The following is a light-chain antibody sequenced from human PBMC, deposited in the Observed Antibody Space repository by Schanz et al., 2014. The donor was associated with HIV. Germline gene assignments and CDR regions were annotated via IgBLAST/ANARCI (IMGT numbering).Light chain of an antibody. Sequence: EMVMTQSPATLSASPGERATLSCRASQSIGSNLAWYQQKPGQAPRLLIYGASTRAPSFPARFSGSGSGTDFTLTISSLEPEDIAVYYCQQYASSTPGTFGQGTKVEIK. CDR1: QSIGSN. V-gene: IGKV3-15*01. J-gene: IGKJ1*01. CDR3: QQYASSTPGT. CDR2: GAS.